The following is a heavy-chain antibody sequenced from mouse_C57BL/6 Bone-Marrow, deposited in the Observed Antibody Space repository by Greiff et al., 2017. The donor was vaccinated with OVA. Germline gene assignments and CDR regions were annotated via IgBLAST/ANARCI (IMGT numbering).Heavy chain of an antibody. V-gene: IGHV1-39*01. D-gene: IGHD2-4*01. J-gene: IGHJ3*01. CDR2: INHNYGTT. CDR1: GYSFTDYN. CDR3: AREGIYYDYDGAY. Sequence: VQLQQSGPELVQPGASVKISCKASGYSFTDYNMNWVKQSNGKRLEWIGVINHNYGTTSYNQKFKGKATLTVDQSSSTAYLQLNSLTSEDAAVYYCAREGIYYDYDGAYWGQGTLVTVSA.